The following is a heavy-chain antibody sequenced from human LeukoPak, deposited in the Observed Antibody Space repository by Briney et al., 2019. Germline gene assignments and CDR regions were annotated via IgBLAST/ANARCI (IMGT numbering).Heavy chain of an antibody. CDR3: ARAHCSSTSCYNWFDP. J-gene: IGHJ5*02. CDR2: IYTSGST. D-gene: IGHD2-2*01. CDR1: GGSIGSYY. Sequence: PSETLSLTCTVSGGSIGSYYWSWIRQPAGKGLEWIGRIYTSGSTNYNPSLKSRVTMSVDTSKNQFSLKLSSVTAADTAVYYCARAHCSSTSCYNWFDPWGQGTLVTVSS. V-gene: IGHV4-4*07.